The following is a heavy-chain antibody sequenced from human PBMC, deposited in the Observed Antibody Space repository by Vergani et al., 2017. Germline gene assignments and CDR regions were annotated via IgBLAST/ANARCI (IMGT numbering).Heavy chain of an antibody. CDR1: GYTFSNYW. V-gene: IGHV5-51*01. CDR3: ARLAPAGWKWLRGWFDP. Sequence: EVKLVQSGAAINKPGESLKISCKASGYTFSNYWIGWVRQMPGKGLEWMGIIYPGDSDTRYSPSFQGQVTISADKSISTAYLQWSSLKASDTAMYYCARLAPAGWKWLRGWFDPWGQGTLVTVSS. D-gene: IGHD6-19*01. CDR2: IYPGDSDT. J-gene: IGHJ5*02.